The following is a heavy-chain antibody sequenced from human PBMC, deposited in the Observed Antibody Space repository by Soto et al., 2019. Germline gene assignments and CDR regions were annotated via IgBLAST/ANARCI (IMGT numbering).Heavy chain of an antibody. Sequence: GGSLRLSCAASGFSFSSHPMSWVRQAPEKGLEWVAGISDGGDLTYNADSVRGRFTISRDNSRNTLYLQMNSLRAEDTAVYYCARRVIGSSRAFDIWGQGTMVTVSS. J-gene: IGHJ3*02. V-gene: IGHV3-23*01. CDR1: GFSFSSHP. CDR2: ISDGGDLT. D-gene: IGHD3-10*01. CDR3: ARRVIGSSRAFDI.